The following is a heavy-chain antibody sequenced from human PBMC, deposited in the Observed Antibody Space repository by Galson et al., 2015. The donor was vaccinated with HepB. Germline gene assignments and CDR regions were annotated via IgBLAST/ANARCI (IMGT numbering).Heavy chain of an antibody. V-gene: IGHV3-30*02. Sequence: SLRLSCAASGFTFSSYGMHWVRQAPGKGLEWVAFIRYDGSNKYYADSVKGRFTISRDNSKNTLYLQMNSLRAEDTAVYYCAKDPRREVVAATLGDYWGQGTLVTVSS. J-gene: IGHJ4*02. CDR1: GFTFSSYG. CDR2: IRYDGSNK. CDR3: AKDPRREVVAATLGDY. D-gene: IGHD2-15*01.